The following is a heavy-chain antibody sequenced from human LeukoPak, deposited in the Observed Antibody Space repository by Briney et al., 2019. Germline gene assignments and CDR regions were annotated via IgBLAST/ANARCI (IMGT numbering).Heavy chain of an antibody. CDR2: ISSSGSTI. V-gene: IGHV3-48*04. Sequence: GGSLRLSCAASGFTFSSYAMSWVRQAPGKGLEWVSYISSSGSTIYYADSVKGRFTISRDNAKNSLYLQMNSLRAEDTAVYYCASPMVRGVMSWFDPWGQGTLVTVSS. CDR1: GFTFSSYA. D-gene: IGHD3-10*01. J-gene: IGHJ5*02. CDR3: ASPMVRGVMSWFDP.